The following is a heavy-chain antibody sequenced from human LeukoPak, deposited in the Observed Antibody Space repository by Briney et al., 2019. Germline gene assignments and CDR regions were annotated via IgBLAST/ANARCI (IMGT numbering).Heavy chain of an antibody. CDR3: VKGDNDILTGYYNSFDY. D-gene: IGHD3-9*01. CDR2: ISGSGIST. V-gene: IGHV3-23*01. J-gene: IGHJ4*02. CDR1: GFTFRNFA. Sequence: GGPLRLSCAASGFTFRNFAMSWVRQAPGKGLEWVSTISGSGISTYYADSVKGRFTISRDNFRDTLYLQMSSLRAEDTALYYCVKGDNDILTGYYNSFDYWGQGTLVTVPS.